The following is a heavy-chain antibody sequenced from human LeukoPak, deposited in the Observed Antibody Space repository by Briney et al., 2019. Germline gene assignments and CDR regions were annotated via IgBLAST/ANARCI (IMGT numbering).Heavy chain of an antibody. D-gene: IGHD2-2*01. CDR3: ARLSYCSSTSCKYNWFDP. V-gene: IGHV4-59*01. J-gene: IGHJ5*02. CDR2: IYYTGGGT. Sequence: PSETLSLTCIVSGGSISSYYWSWIRQPPGKGLEWIGYIYYTGGGTNYNPSLKSRVTISVDTSKNQFSLKLSSVTAADTAVYYCARLSYCSSTSCKYNWFDPWGQGTLVTVSS. CDR1: GGSISSYY.